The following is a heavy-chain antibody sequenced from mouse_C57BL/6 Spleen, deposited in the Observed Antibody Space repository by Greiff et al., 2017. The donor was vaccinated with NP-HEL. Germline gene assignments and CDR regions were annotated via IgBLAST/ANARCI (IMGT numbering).Heavy chain of an antibody. V-gene: IGHV14-1*01. J-gene: IGHJ2*01. D-gene: IGHD1-1*01. CDR3: TTIITTVLHFDY. CDR2: IDPEDGDT. CDR1: GFNIKDYY. Sequence: DVKLQESGAELVRPGASVKLSCTASGFNIKDYYMHWVKQRPEQGLEWIGRIDPEDGDTEYAPKFQGKATMTADTSSNTAYLQLSSLTSEDTAVYYCTTIITTVLHFDYWGQGTTLTVSS.